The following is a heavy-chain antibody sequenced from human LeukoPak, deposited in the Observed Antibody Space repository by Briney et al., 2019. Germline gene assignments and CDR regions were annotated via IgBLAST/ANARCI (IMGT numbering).Heavy chain of an antibody. CDR1: GFTFNRNA. Sequence: GGSLRLSCAASGFTFNRNAISWVRQAPGKGLEWVSTIGGSGDKTFYADSVKGRFTISRDNSKNMLHLQMSSLTVEDTALYYCVRRGDASSGWGDHDYWGQGALVTVSS. CDR2: IGGSGDKT. D-gene: IGHD6-19*01. CDR3: VRRGDASSGWGDHDY. V-gene: IGHV3-23*01. J-gene: IGHJ4*02.